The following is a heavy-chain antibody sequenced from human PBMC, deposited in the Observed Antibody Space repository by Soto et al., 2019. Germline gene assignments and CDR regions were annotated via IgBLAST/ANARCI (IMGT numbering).Heavy chain of an antibody. V-gene: IGHV3-11*01. CDR1: GFTFSDYY. J-gene: IGHJ5*02. CDR3: VRVGYAYGNDP. CDR2: IRPSGGTI. D-gene: IGHD3-10*01. Sequence: QVQLVESGGGLVKPGGSLRLSCAASGFTFSDYYMSWIRQAPGPGLEWVSYIRPSGGTIYYADSVKGRFTLSRANAKNSLYLQMNSLRAEDTAVYHCVRVGYAYGNDPWGQGTLVAVSS.